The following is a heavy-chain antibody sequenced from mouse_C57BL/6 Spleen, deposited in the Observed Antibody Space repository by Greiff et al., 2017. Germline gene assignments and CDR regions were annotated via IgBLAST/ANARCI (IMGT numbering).Heavy chain of an antibody. J-gene: IGHJ4*01. Sequence: EVMLVESGGGLVKPGGSLKLSCAASGFTFSDYGMHWVRQAPEKGLEWVAYISSGGSTIYYADTVKGRFTIYRDNAKNTLFLQMTSLRSEDTAMYYCARARGLPYYAMDYWGQGTSVTVSS. CDR1: GFTFSDYG. V-gene: IGHV5-17*01. CDR2: ISSGGSTI. CDR3: ARARGLPYYAMDY.